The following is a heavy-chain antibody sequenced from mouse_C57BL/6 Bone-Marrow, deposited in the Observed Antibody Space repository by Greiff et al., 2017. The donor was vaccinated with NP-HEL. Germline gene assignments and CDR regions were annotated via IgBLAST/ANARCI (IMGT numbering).Heavy chain of an antibody. CDR3: VREGLRGRPFYYAMDY. J-gene: IGHJ4*01. CDR2: IRSKSSNYAT. CDR1: GFTFNTYA. V-gene: IGHV10-3*01. D-gene: IGHD6-1*01. Sequence: EVQLVESGGGLVQPKGSLKLSCAASGFTFNTYAMHWVRQAPGKGLEWVARIRSKSSNYATYYADSVKDRFTISRDDSQSMLYLQMNNLKTEDTAMYYCVREGLRGRPFYYAMDYWGQGTSVTVSS.